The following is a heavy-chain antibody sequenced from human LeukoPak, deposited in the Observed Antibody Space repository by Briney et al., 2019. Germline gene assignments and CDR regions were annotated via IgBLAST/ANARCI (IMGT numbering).Heavy chain of an antibody. CDR1: GGTFSSSY. CDR3: ARVAPNRRYCSGGSCLNYFDY. Sequence: ASVKVSCKASGGTFSSSYINWVRQAPGQGLEWMGGIIPILGTADYAQKFQGRVTISADESTNTAYMELRSLRSDDTAVYYCARVAPNRRYCSGGSCLNYFDYWGQGTLVTVSS. CDR2: IIPILGTA. D-gene: IGHD2-15*01. J-gene: IGHJ4*02. V-gene: IGHV1-69*13.